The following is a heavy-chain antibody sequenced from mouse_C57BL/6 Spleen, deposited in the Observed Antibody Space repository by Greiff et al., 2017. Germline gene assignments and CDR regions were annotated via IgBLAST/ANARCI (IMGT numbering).Heavy chain of an antibody. V-gene: IGHV1-76*01. CDR2: IYPGSGNT. D-gene: IGHD2-3*01. CDR1: GYTFTDYY. Sequence: QVQLKQSGAELVRPGASVKLSCKASGYTFTDYYINWVKQRPGQGLEWIARIYPGSGNTYYNEKFKGKATLTAEKSSSTAYMQLSSLTSEDSAVYFCAREDDGYLFVWGTGTTVTVSS. CDR3: AREDDGYLFV. J-gene: IGHJ1*03.